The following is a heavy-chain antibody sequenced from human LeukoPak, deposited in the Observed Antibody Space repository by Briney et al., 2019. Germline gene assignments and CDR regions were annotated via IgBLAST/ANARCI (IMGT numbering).Heavy chain of an antibody. CDR1: GGSISSNDW. V-gene: IGHV4-4*02. J-gene: IGHJ6*02. CDR3: ARWGSATWYYYGMDV. Sequence: ASGTLSLTCALSGGSISSNDWWSWVRQPPGKGPEWIGEIHHSGSTNYNPSLKSRVIISVDKSKNQFSLKLSSVTAADTAVYYCARWGSATWYYYGMDVWGQGTTVTVSS. CDR2: IHHSGST. D-gene: IGHD3-16*01.